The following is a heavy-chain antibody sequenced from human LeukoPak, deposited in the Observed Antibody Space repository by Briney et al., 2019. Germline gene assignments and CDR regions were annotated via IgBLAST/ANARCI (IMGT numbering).Heavy chain of an antibody. D-gene: IGHD3-22*01. V-gene: IGHV3-9*01. CDR3: SGYPHWYYGMDV. CDR2: ISWNSGSI. Sequence: GGSLRLSCAASGFTFDDYAMHWVRQAPGKGLEWVSGISWNSGSIGYADSVKGRFTISRDNAKNSLYLQMNSLRAEDTAVYYCSGYPHWYYGMDVWGQGTTVTVSS. CDR1: GFTFDDYA. J-gene: IGHJ6*02.